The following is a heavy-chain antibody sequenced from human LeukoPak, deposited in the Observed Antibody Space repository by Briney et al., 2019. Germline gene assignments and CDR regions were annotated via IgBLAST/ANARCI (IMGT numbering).Heavy chain of an antibody. Sequence: PSETLSLTCTVSGGSISSSSYYWGWIRQPPGKGLEWIGSIYYSGSTYYNPSLKSRVTISVDTSKNQFSLKLSSVTAADTAVYYCAREGSSSSWGQGTLVTVSS. J-gene: IGHJ5*02. V-gene: IGHV4-39*07. CDR1: GGSISSSSYY. D-gene: IGHD6-13*01. CDR2: IYYSGST. CDR3: AREGSSSS.